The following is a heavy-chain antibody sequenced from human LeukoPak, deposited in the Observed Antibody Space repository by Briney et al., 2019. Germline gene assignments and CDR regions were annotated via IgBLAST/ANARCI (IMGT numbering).Heavy chain of an antibody. CDR3: AKGHYYYDSRGYFHFDS. J-gene: IGHJ4*02. D-gene: IGHD3-22*01. CDR1: GFTFNNYA. Sequence: PGGSLRLSCAASGFTFNNYAMSWVRQAPGKGLEWVTTISVSGGTTYYADSVKGRFTISRDNSEKTLYLRMNSLRAEDTAVYYCAKGHYYYDSRGYFHFDSWGQGTLITVSS. CDR2: ISVSGGTT. V-gene: IGHV3-23*01.